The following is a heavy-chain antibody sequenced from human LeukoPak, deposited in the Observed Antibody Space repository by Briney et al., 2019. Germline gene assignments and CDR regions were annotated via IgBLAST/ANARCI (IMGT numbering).Heavy chain of an antibody. V-gene: IGHV4-59*08. Sequence: SETLSLTCTVSGGSVNSYYWSWIRQPPGKGLEWLGYIDYSGNTNYSPSLQSRLTISVDTSKNQFSLKLTSVTAADTAVYYCARGKGGGWYYFDYWGQGTLVTVSS. CDR2: IDYSGNT. D-gene: IGHD6-19*01. CDR1: GGSVNSYY. J-gene: IGHJ4*02. CDR3: ARGKGGGWYYFDY.